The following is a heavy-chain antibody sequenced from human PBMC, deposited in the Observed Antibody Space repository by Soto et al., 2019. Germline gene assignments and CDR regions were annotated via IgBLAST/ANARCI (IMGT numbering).Heavy chain of an antibody. CDR2: IIPIFGTA. J-gene: IGHJ6*02. Sequence: GASVKVSCKASGGTFSSYAISWVRQAPGQGLEWMGGIIPIFGTANYAQKFQGRVTITADESTSTAYMELSSLRSEDTAVYYCARENTDYYDSSGPPLTIYGMDVWGQGTTVTVSS. D-gene: IGHD3-22*01. CDR1: GGTFSSYA. CDR3: ARENTDYYDSSGPPLTIYGMDV. V-gene: IGHV1-69*13.